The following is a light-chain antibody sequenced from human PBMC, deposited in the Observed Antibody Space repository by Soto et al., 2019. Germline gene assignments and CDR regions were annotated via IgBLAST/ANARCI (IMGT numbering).Light chain of an antibody. Sequence: QSVLTQPPSASGTPGQRVTISCSGSSSNIGSNTVNWYQQLPGTAPKLLIYSNNQRPSGVPDRFSGSKSGTSASLAISGLQSEDEADYYCAAWDDSLNVHVVFGVGTKVTVL. J-gene: IGLJ2*01. CDR2: SNN. CDR1: SSNIGSNT. CDR3: AAWDDSLNVHVV. V-gene: IGLV1-44*01.